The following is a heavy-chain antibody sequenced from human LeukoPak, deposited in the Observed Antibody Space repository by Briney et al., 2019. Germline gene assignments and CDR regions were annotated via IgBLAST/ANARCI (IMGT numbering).Heavy chain of an antibody. CDR3: AGRYFDWSNNWFDP. V-gene: IGHV4-61*01. CDR1: GGSISSSSYY. Sequence: PSETLSLTCTVSGGSISSSSYYWSWIRQPPGKGLEWIGYIYYSGSTNYNPSLKSRVTISVDTSKNQFSLKLSSVTAADTAVYYCAGRYFDWSNNWFDPWGQGTLVTVSS. J-gene: IGHJ5*02. D-gene: IGHD3-9*01. CDR2: IYYSGST.